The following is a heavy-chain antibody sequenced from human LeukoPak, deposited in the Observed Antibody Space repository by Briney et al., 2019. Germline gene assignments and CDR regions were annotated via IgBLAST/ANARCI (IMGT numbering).Heavy chain of an antibody. J-gene: IGHJ4*02. D-gene: IGHD6-13*01. CDR3: ARIGAGSSRDY. CDR2: IWYDGSNK. Sequence: GGSLRLSCAASGLTISNNFMHWVRQAPGKGLEWVAVIWYDGSNKYYADSVKGRFTISRDNSKNTLYLQMNSLRAEDTAVYYCARIGAGSSRDYWGQGTLVTVSS. CDR1: GLTISNNF. V-gene: IGHV3-33*08.